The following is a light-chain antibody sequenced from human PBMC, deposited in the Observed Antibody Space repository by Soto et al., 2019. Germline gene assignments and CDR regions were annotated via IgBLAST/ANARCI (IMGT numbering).Light chain of an antibody. J-gene: IGLJ3*02. Sequence: QSVLTQSPSASGTPGQRITISCSGSGSNIGPNYVYWFQQFPGTAPKLLIYNDDQRPSGVTDRFSGSKSGTSASLGISGLRSEDEADYYCAAWDDSLTGRVFGGGTKLTVL. CDR3: AAWDDSLTGRV. V-gene: IGLV1-47*02. CDR1: GSNIGPNY. CDR2: NDD.